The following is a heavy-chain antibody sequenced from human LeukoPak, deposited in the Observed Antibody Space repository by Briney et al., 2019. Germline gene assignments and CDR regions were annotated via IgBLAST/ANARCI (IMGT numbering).Heavy chain of an antibody. D-gene: IGHD3-10*01. J-gene: IGHJ4*02. Sequence: GGSLRLSCAASGFTFSSYWMHWVRQAPGKGLVWVSCINSDGSSTSYADSVKGRFTISRGNAKNSLYLQMNSLRAEDTAVYYCARASSHYYGSGSYLDFDYWGQGTLVTVSS. CDR3: ARASSHYYGSGSYLDFDY. V-gene: IGHV3-74*01. CDR2: INSDGSST. CDR1: GFTFSSYW.